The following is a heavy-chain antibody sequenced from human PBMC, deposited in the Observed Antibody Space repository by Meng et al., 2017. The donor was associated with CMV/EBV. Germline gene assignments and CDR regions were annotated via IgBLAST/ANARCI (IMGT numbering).Heavy chain of an antibody. CDR3: ARDRSSVDFWSGYYAYYYGMDV. CDR1: GFTFSSYS. Sequence: GESLKISCAASGFTFSSYSMNWVRQAPGKGLERVSSISSSSSYIYYADSVKGRFTISRDNAKNSLYLQMNSLRTEDTAVYYCARDRSSVDFWSGYYAYYYGMDVWGQGTTVTVSS. J-gene: IGHJ6*02. CDR2: ISSSSSYI. D-gene: IGHD3-3*01. V-gene: IGHV3-21*01.